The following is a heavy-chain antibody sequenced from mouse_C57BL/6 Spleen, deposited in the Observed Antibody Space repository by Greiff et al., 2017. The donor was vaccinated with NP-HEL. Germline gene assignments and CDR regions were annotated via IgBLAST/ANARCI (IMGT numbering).Heavy chain of an antibody. D-gene: IGHD2-14*01. CDR2: IDPSDSYT. Sequence: QVQLQQSGAELVMPGASVKLSCKASGYTFTSYWMHWVKQRPGQGLEWIGEIDPSDSYTNYNQKFKGKSTLTVDKSSSTAYMQLSSLTSEDSAVYYCAVRCDYWGQGTTLTVSS. CDR1: GYTFTSYW. V-gene: IGHV1-69*01. CDR3: AVRCDY. J-gene: IGHJ2*01.